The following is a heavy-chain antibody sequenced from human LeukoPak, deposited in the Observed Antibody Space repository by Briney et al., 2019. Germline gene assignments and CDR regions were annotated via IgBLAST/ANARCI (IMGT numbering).Heavy chain of an antibody. J-gene: IGHJ4*02. CDR1: GGSISSSTYS. CDR3: ARHSLNNYGSYY. CDR2: IHYDGNT. D-gene: IGHD5-24*01. V-gene: IGHV4-39*01. Sequence: SETLSLTCTVSGGSISSSTYSWTWIRQPPGKGLEWIGSIHYDGNTYYKPSLKSRVTISVDTSKVQFSLRLSSATAADMATYYCARHSLNNYGSYYWGQGTLVTVSS.